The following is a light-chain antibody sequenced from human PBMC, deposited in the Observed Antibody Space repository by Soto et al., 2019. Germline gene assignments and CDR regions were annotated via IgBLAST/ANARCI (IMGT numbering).Light chain of an antibody. V-gene: IGLV2-14*01. J-gene: IGLJ2*01. CDR3: SSYTSSSTLE. CDR1: SSDVGGYNY. Sequence: QSALTQPASVSGSPGQSITISCTGTSSDVGGYNYVSWYQQHPGKAPKLMIYDVSNRPSGVSNRFSGSKSGNTASLTISGLQAEDEADYYCSSYTSSSTLEFGGGTMVTVL. CDR2: DVS.